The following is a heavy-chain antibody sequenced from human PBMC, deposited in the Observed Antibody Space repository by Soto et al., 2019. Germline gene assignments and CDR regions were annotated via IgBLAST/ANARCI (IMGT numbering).Heavy chain of an antibody. V-gene: IGHV4-38-2*01. Sequence: KSSETLSLTCAVSGYSISSGYYWGWIRQPPGKGLEWIGSIYHSGSTYYNPSLKSRVTISVDTSKNQFSLKLSSVTAADTAVYYCAGSYRDYYYGMDVWGQGTTVTVSS. D-gene: IGHD1-26*01. CDR2: IYHSGST. CDR3: AGSYRDYYYGMDV. J-gene: IGHJ6*02. CDR1: GYSISSGYY.